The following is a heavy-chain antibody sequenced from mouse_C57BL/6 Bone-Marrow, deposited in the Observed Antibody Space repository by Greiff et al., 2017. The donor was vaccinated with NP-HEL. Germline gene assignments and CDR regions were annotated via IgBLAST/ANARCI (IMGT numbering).Heavy chain of an antibody. CDR2: SRNKANDYTT. V-gene: IGHV7-1*01. Sequence: EVKLMESGGGLVQSGRSLRLSCATSGFTFSDFYMEWVRQAPGKGLEWIAASRNKANDYTTEYSASVKGRFIVSRDTSQSILSLQMNALRAEDTAIYYCARDDYYGSSYVLFAYWGQGTLVTVSA. J-gene: IGHJ3*01. CDR3: ARDDYYGSSYVLFAY. D-gene: IGHD1-1*01. CDR1: GFTFSDFY.